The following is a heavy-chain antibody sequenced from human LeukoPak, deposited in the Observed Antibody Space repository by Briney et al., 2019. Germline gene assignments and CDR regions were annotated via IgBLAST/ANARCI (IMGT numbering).Heavy chain of an antibody. CDR3: ARYCSGGSCLDAFDI. CDR2: ISYDGSHK. Sequence: PGRSLRLSCAASGFTFSSYAMHWVRQAPGKGLEWVAVISYDGSHKYYADSVKGRFTISRDNSKNTLYLQMNSLRAEDTAVYYCARYCSGGSCLDAFDIWGQGTIITVSS. J-gene: IGHJ3*02. D-gene: IGHD2-15*01. V-gene: IGHV3-30*14. CDR1: GFTFSSYA.